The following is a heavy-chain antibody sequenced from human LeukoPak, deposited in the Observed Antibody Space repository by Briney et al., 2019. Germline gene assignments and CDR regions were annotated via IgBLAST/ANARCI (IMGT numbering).Heavy chain of an antibody. CDR3: ARDSGYGDPFDY. J-gene: IGHJ4*02. CDR1: GGSISSCY. D-gene: IGHD4-17*01. V-gene: IGHV4-59*01. Sequence: PSETLSLTCTVSGGSISSCYWSWIRQPPGKGLEWIGYIYYSGSTNYTPSLKSRVTISVDTSNNHFSLKLISVTAADTAVYYCARDSGYGDPFDYWGQGTLVTVSS. CDR2: IYYSGST.